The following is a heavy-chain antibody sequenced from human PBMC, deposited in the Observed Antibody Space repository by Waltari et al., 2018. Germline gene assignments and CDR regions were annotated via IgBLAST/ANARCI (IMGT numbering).Heavy chain of an antibody. D-gene: IGHD6-6*01. CDR2: ISWKSGSI. CDR3: AKDPRVGSSSSCEYFQH. J-gene: IGHJ1*01. V-gene: IGHV3-9*01. CDR1: GFTFDDYA. Sequence: EVQLVESGGGLVQPGRSLRLSCAASGFTFDDYAMHWVRQATGQGLEWVSGISWKSGSIGYADSVKGRFTISRDNAKNSLYLQMNSLRAEDTALYYCAKDPRVGSSSSCEYFQHWGQGTLVTVSS.